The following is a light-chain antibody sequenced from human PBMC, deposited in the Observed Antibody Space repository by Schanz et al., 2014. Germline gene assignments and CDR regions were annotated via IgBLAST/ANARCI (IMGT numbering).Light chain of an antibody. V-gene: IGKV1-33*01. Sequence: DIQMTQSPSSLSASVGDRVTITCRASQSISSYLNWYQQKPGKAPKLLIYDASNLETGVPSRFSGGGSGTDFTFTISSLQPEDIATYYCQQTYSTVWTFGQGTKVEIK. CDR1: QSISSY. CDR2: DAS. CDR3: QQTYSTVWT. J-gene: IGKJ1*01.